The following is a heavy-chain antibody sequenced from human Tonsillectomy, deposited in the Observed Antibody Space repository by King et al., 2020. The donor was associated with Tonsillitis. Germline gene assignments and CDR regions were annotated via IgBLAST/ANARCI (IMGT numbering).Heavy chain of an antibody. CDR2: MFHSGST. J-gene: IGHJ4*02. Sequence: MQLQESGPGLVKPSETLSLTCTVSGGSISSSSYYWGWIRQPPGKGLEWIGYMFHSGSTYYNPSFRSRVTISVDTSKNQFSLKLSSVTAADTAVYYCARLHYYDSSGYLYYFDYWGQGTLVTVSS. CDR1: GGSISSSSYY. V-gene: IGHV4-39*01. D-gene: IGHD3-22*01. CDR3: ARLHYYDSSGYLYYFDY.